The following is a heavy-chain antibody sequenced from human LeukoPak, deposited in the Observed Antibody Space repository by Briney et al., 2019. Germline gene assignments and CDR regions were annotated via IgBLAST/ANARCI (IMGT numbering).Heavy chain of an antibody. CDR2: IPSTGGTI. Sequence: GGSLRLSCAASGFTYRFPFSYYGMQWVRQAPGKGLGWVAIIPSTGGTIYYADSVKGRFIISRDDSKNTLYLQMNSLRAEDTAVYYCAKDRRTYYYGSSFDIWGQGTMVTVSS. CDR1: GFTYRFPFSYYG. D-gene: IGHD3-10*01. CDR3: AKDRRTYYYGSSFDI. J-gene: IGHJ3*02. V-gene: IGHV3-30*02.